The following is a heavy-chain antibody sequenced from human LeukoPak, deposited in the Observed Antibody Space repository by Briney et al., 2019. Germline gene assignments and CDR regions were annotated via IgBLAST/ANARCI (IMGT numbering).Heavy chain of an antibody. CDR2: VYHSGST. CDR3: ARDHIVMVRGAFLNWFDP. J-gene: IGHJ5*02. D-gene: IGHD3-10*01. V-gene: IGHV4-4*02. Sequence: PSETLSLTCTVSGGSINSNHWWSWVRQPPQKGLEWIGEVYHSGSTNYNPSLKSRVTISMDKSKNHYSLTLRSVTAADTAVYYCARDHIVMVRGAFLNWFDPSGQGTLVTVSS. CDR1: GGSINSNHW.